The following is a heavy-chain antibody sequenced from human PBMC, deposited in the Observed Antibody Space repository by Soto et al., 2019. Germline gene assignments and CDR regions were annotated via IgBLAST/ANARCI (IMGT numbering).Heavy chain of an antibody. D-gene: IGHD2-8*02. Sequence: QVQLQQWGAGLLKPSETLSLTCAVYGGSFSGYYWTWIRQPPGTGLEWIGEINHSGSTNYNPSLSSRVTLSVDTSNKQFSRTLTSVTAADPAVYYCARDKITGLFDYWGQGTLVTVSS. CDR3: ARDKITGLFDY. CDR1: GGSFSGYY. V-gene: IGHV4-34*01. CDR2: INHSGST. J-gene: IGHJ4*02.